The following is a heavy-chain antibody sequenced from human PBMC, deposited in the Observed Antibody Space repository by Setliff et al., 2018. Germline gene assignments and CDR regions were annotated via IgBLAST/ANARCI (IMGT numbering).Heavy chain of an antibody. CDR3: ARSFSRREKFLLDY. CDR1: GGSFSGYY. J-gene: IGHJ4*02. Sequence: PSETLSLTCGVYGGSFSGYYWSWIRQPPGKRLEWIGEIIPGGSTNYKPSLKSRVTISVDTSKNQFSLKVNSVTVADTAVYYCARSFSRREKFLLDYWGQGALVTVSS. V-gene: IGHV4-34*12. CDR2: IIPGGST.